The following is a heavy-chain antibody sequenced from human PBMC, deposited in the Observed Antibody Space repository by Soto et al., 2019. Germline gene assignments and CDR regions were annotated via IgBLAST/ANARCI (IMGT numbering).Heavy chain of an antibody. CDR1: CGSISMYY. D-gene: IGHD2-21*02. V-gene: IGHV4-4*07. CDR3: ATVKYPGGDCHFSV. CDR2: IYTSGTT. Sequence: PSETLSLTCILACGSISMYYWSWIRQPAGKGLEWIGRIYTSGTTNYTPSLQSRVTMSVDTSKNTFSLKLSSVRAADTAVYYCATVKYPGGDCHFSVWGQGTLVTVSS. J-gene: IGHJ4*02.